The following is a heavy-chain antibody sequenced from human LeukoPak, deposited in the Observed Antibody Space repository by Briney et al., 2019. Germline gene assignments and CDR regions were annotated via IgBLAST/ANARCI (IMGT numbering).Heavy chain of an antibody. Sequence: SETLSLTCAVYGGSFSGYYWSWIRQPPGKGLEWIGEINHSGSTNYNPSLKSRVTISVDTSKNQFSLKLSSVTAADTAVYYCARHGAYSGWYYFDYWGQGTLVTVSS. CDR2: INHSGST. J-gene: IGHJ4*02. CDR1: GGSFSGYY. D-gene: IGHD6-19*01. CDR3: ARHGAYSGWYYFDY. V-gene: IGHV4-34*01.